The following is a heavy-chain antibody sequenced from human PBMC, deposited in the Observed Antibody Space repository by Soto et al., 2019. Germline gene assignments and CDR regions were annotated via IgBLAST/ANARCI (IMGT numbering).Heavy chain of an antibody. Sequence: PVGSLRLSCASSVFTFSSYSMNCVRHSPGKGLEWVSSISSSSSYIYYADSVKGRFTISRDNDKNSLYLQMNSLRAEDTAVYYCARDLPYPYLKLYGMDVWGQGTTVTVSS. CDR2: ISSSSSYI. V-gene: IGHV3-21*01. CDR1: VFTFSSYS. J-gene: IGHJ6*02. CDR3: ARDLPYPYLKLYGMDV.